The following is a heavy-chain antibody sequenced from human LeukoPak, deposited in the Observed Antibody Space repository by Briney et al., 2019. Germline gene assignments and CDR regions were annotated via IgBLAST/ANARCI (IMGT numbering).Heavy chain of an antibody. Sequence: PGGSLRLSCAASGFTFSSYSMNWVRQAPGKGLEWVSSITSSSSYIYYADSVKGRFTISRDNAKNSLYLQMNSLRAEDTAVYYCAKDVRAVAGTPFDYWGQGTLVTVSS. CDR1: GFTFSSYS. CDR3: AKDVRAVAGTPFDY. J-gene: IGHJ4*02. CDR2: ITSSSSYI. D-gene: IGHD6-19*01. V-gene: IGHV3-21*04.